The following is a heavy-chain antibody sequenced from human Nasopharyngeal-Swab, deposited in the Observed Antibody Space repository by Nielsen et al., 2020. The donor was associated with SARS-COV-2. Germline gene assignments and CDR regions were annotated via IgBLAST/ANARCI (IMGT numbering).Heavy chain of an antibody. CDR3: ARGSLRRYCSSTSCYASSWFDP. CDR2: INHSGST. Sequence: PGKGLEWIGEINHSGSTNYNPSLKSRVTISVDTSKNQFSLKLSSVTAVDTAVYYCARGSLRRYCSSTSCYASSWFDPWGQGTLVTVSS. V-gene: IGHV4-34*01. D-gene: IGHD2-2*01. J-gene: IGHJ5*02.